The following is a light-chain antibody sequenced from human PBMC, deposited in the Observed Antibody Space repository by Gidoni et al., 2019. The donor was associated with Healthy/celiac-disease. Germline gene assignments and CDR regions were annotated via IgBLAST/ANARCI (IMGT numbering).Light chain of an antibody. V-gene: IGLV1-40*01. CDR1: SPNIGAGYD. CDR2: GNS. J-gene: IGLJ3*02. Sequence: QSVLTQPPSVSGAPGPRLTISCTGSSPNIGAGYDVHWYQQLPGTAPKLLIYGNSNRPSGVPDRFSGSKSGTSASLAITGLQAEDEADYYCQSYDSSLSGWVFGGGTKLTVL. CDR3: QSYDSSLSGWV.